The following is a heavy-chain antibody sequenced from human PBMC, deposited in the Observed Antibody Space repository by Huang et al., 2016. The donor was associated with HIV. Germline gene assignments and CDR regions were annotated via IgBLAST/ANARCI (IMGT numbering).Heavy chain of an antibody. J-gene: IGHJ3*02. CDR3: ARHPYDFWSGFGRAGDGHDAFDI. D-gene: IGHD3-3*01. V-gene: IGHV4-39*01. Sequence: QLQLQESGPGLVKPSETLSLTCTVSGGSISSSSYYWGWIRQPPGKGLEWIGSIYYSGSTDYNPSLRRRVTISVDTAKNQFSLKLSSVTAADTAVYYCARHPYDFWSGFGRAGDGHDAFDIWGQGTMVTVSS. CDR1: GGSISSSSYY. CDR2: IYYSGST.